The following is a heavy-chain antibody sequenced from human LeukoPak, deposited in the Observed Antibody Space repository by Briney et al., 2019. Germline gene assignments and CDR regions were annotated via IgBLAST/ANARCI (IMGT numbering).Heavy chain of an antibody. D-gene: IGHD2-15*01. CDR1: GYTFTSYG. CDR3: AREGSGRRPGAWYFDL. Sequence: GASVKVSCKASGYTFTSYGISWVRQAPGQGLEWMGWIGAYNGNTNYAQKLQGRVTMTTDTSTSTAYMELRSLRSDDTAVYYCAREGSGRRPGAWYFDLWGRGTLVTVSS. J-gene: IGHJ2*01. V-gene: IGHV1-18*01. CDR2: IGAYNGNT.